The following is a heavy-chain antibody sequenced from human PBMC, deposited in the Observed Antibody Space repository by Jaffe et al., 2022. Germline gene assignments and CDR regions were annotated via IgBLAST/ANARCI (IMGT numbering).Heavy chain of an antibody. V-gene: IGHV1-46*01. CDR3: ARVVFCSGGSCYPIFDY. Sequence: QVQLVQSGAEVKKPGASVKVSCKASGYTFTSYYMHWVRQAPGQGLEWMGIINPSGGSTSYAQKFQGRVTMTRDTSTSTVYMELSSLRSEDTAVYYCARVVFCSGGSCYPIFDYWGQGTLVTVSS. J-gene: IGHJ4*02. D-gene: IGHD2-15*01. CDR2: INPSGGST. CDR1: GYTFTSYY.